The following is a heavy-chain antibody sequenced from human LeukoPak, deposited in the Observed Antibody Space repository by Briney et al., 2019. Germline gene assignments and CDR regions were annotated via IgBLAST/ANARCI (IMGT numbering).Heavy chain of an antibody. CDR2: ISGSGGST. Sequence: GSLRLSCAASGFTLSNYALSWVRQAPGEGLELVSAISGSGGSTYYADSVKGRFTISRDNSKNTLYLQMNSLRAEDTAVYYCAKFGVAARIGYYFDYWGQGTLVTVSS. J-gene: IGHJ4*02. V-gene: IGHV3-23*01. CDR3: AKFGVAARIGYYFDY. D-gene: IGHD2-15*01. CDR1: GFTLSNYA.